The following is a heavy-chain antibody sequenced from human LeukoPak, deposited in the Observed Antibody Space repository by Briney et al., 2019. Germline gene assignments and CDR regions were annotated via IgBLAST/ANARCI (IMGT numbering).Heavy chain of an antibody. J-gene: IGHJ6*03. Sequence: ASVKVSCKASGGTFISYTISWVRQAPGQGLEWMGGIIPLFGTPDYAQKFQDRLTITADKSTSTAYMELSSLRSEDTAVYYCARGLAPYSYEYSGHDPYYYYNMDVWGKGTTVIISS. CDR3: ARGLAPYSYEYSGHDPYYYYNMDV. V-gene: IGHV1-69*06. D-gene: IGHD3-22*01. CDR2: IIPLFGTP. CDR1: GGTFISYT.